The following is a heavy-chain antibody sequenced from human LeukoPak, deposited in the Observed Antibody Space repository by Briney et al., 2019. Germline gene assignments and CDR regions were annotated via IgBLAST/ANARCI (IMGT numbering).Heavy chain of an antibody. CDR3: ATAGITIFGVVINYFDY. CDR2: ISYDGSNK. J-gene: IGHJ4*02. V-gene: IGHV3-30-3*01. D-gene: IGHD3-3*01. CDR1: GFTFSSYA. Sequence: PGGSLRLSCAASGFTFSSYAMHWVRQAPGKGLEWVAVISYDGSNKYYADSVKGRFTISRDNSKNTLYLQMNSLRAEDTAVYYCATAGITIFGVVINYFDYWGQGTLVTVSS.